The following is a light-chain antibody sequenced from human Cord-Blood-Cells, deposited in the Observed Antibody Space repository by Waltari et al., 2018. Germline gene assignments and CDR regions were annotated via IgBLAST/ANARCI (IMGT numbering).Light chain of an antibody. CDR1: SSAVGGYNY. CDR2: DVS. V-gene: IGLV2-14*01. J-gene: IGLJ1*01. Sequence: QSALTQPASASGSPGQSLTISCTGTSSAVGGYNYVSWYQQHPGKAPKLMIYDVSNRPSGVSNRFSGSKSGNTASLTISGLQAEDEADYYCSSYTSSSTYVFGTGTKVTVL. CDR3: SSYTSSSTYV.